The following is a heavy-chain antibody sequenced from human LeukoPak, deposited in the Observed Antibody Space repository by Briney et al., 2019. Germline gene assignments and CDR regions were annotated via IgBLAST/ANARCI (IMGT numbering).Heavy chain of an antibody. CDR1: GDSISSGSFY. V-gene: IGHV4-61*02. CDR3: ARDRGTWNDDGFDY. D-gene: IGHD1-1*01. J-gene: IGHJ4*02. CDR2: IYPSGRT. Sequence: PSETLSLTCSVSGDSISSGSFYWSWIRQPAGRGLEWIGRIYPSGRTNYNPSLQSRVSISVDTSKNQFSLKLSSVTAADTAVYYCARDRGTWNDDGFDYWGQGTLVTVSS.